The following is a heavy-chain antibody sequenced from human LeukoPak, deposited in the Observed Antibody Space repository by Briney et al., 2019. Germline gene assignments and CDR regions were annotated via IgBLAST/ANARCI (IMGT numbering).Heavy chain of an antibody. D-gene: IGHD2-15*01. CDR3: ARGAVVAAQPTNAFDI. CDR2: IYSGGST. V-gene: IGHV3-53*01. Sequence: GGSLRLSCAASGFTVSSNYMSWVRQAPGKGLEWVSVIYSGGSTYYADSVKGRFTISRDNSKNTLYLQMNSLRAEDTAVYYCARGAVVAAQPTNAFDIWGQGTMVTVSS. J-gene: IGHJ3*02. CDR1: GFTVSSNY.